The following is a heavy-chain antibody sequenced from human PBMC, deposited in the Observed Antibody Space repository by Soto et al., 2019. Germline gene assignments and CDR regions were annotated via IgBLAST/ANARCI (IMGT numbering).Heavy chain of an antibody. CDR1: GYAFTTYG. J-gene: IGHJ4*02. CDR3: ARGRYGDY. CDR2: ISAHNGNT. V-gene: IGHV1-18*01. D-gene: IGHD1-1*01. Sequence: QVHLVQSGAEVKKPGASVKVSCKGSGYAFTTYGITWVRQAPGQGLEWMGWISAHNGNTNYAQKLQGRVTVTRDTSTSTAYMELRSLRSDDTAVYYCARGRYGDYWGQGAQVTVYS.